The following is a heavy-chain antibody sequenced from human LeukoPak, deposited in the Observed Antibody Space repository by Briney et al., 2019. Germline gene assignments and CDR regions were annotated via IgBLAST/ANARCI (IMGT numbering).Heavy chain of an antibody. V-gene: IGHV4-34*01. J-gene: IGHJ4*02. D-gene: IGHD6-19*01. CDR3: ARGGGSGWYYFDY. CDR1: GGSFSGYY. Sequence: SETLSLTCAVYGGSFSGYYWSWIRQPPGKGLEWIGEINHSGSTNYNPSLKSRVTISVDTSKNQFSLKLSSVTAADTAVYYCARGGGSGWYYFDYWGQGTLVTASS. CDR2: INHSGST.